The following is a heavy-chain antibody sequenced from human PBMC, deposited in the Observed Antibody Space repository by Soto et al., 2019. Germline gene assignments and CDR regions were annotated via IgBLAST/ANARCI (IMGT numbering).Heavy chain of an antibody. Sequence: QVQLMQSGAEVKKPGASVKVSCKSSGYSFTGYYMHWVRQAPGQGPEWMGWIKPNSGGTNYAQKFQGRVTMTRDTSISTAYMELSRLRSDDTAVYYCARDRGYCNRTSCYDYVFWGQGTLVTVSS. CDR3: ARDRGYCNRTSCYDYVF. V-gene: IGHV1-2*02. J-gene: IGHJ4*02. D-gene: IGHD2-2*01. CDR2: IKPNSGGT. CDR1: GYSFTGYY.